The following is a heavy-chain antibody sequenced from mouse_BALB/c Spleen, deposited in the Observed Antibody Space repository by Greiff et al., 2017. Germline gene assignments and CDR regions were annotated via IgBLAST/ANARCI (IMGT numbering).Heavy chain of an antibody. CDR3: AGYYRYDATPPY. CDR1: GFSLTSYG. Sequence: VKLVESGPGLVAPSQSLSITCTVSGFSLTSYGVHWVRQPPGKGLEWLGVIWAGGSTNYNSALMSRLSISKDNSKSQVFLKMNSLQTDDTAMYYCAGYYRYDATPPYWGQGTLVTVSA. J-gene: IGHJ3*01. D-gene: IGHD2-14*01. V-gene: IGHV2-9*02. CDR2: IWAGGST.